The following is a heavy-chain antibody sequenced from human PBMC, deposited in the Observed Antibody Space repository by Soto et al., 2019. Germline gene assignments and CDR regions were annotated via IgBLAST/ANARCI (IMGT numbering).Heavy chain of an antibody. Sequence: EVQVVESGGGLVKPGGSLRLSCAASGLTFSTYSMNWVRRAPGKGLEWVSSISPDGHYIYYADSVRGRFTTSRDNAWNSLXLQMNSLRADDTAVYYXAGSNGITWSPFDSWGQGTLVTVSS. CDR3: AGSNGITWSPFDS. D-gene: IGHD6-13*01. V-gene: IGHV3-21*01. CDR2: ISPDGHYI. J-gene: IGHJ4*02. CDR1: GLTFSTYS.